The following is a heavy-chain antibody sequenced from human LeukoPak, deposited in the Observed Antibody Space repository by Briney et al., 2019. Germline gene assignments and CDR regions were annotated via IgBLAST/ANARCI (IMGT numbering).Heavy chain of an antibody. D-gene: IGHD4-17*01. CDR2: TYYSGST. CDR3: ARNDYGDFYFDY. CDR1: GGSISSYY. Sequence: SETLSLTCTVSGGSISSYYWSWIRQPPGKGLEWIGYTYYSGSTNYNPSLKSRVTISVDTSKNQFSLKLSSVTAADTAVYYCARNDYGDFYFDYWGQGTLVTVSS. V-gene: IGHV4-59*01. J-gene: IGHJ4*02.